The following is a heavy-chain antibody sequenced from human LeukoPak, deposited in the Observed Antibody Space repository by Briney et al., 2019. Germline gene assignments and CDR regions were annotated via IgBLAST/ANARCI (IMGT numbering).Heavy chain of an antibody. Sequence: GGTLRLSCAASAFSFSKFDLIWVRQAPGKGLEWVSAITANGGYTLYADAVKGRFTVSRDNSKNTLYLQINSLRPEDTAMYYCAKDPNGDYIGAFDFWGQGTMVTVSS. CDR3: AKDPNGDYIGAFDF. CDR1: AFSFSKFD. J-gene: IGHJ3*01. CDR2: ITANGGYT. D-gene: IGHD4-17*01. V-gene: IGHV3-23*01.